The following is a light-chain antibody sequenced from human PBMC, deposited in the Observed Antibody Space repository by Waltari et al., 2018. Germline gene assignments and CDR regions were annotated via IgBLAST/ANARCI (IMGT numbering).Light chain of an antibody. V-gene: IGLV2-23*01. Sequence: QPPLTQLTPLSGPPGKSITIPGPGPTRELGGYNFVPWYQQHPGKAPNLMIYEGSKRPSGVSNRFSGSKSGNTASLTISGLQAEDEADYYCCSYAGSSTWVFGGGTKLTVL. CDR3: CSYAGSSTWV. J-gene: IGLJ2*01. CDR1: TRELGGYNF. CDR2: EGS.